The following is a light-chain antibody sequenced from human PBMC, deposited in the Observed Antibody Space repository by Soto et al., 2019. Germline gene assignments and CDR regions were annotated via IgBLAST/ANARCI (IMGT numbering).Light chain of an antibody. CDR3: SSYTSSSINWV. V-gene: IGLV2-14*01. J-gene: IGLJ3*02. CDR2: DVS. CDR1: SSDVGGYNY. Sequence: QSALTQPASVSGSPRQSITISCTGTSSDVGGYNYVSWYQQHPGKAPKLMIYDVSNRPSGVSNRFSGSKSGNTASLTISGLQAEDEADYYCSSYTSSSINWVFGGGTKLTVL.